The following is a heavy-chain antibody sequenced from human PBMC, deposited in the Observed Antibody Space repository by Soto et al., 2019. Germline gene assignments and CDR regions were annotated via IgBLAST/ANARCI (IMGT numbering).Heavy chain of an antibody. CDR2: IYPGDSDT. D-gene: IGHD6-19*01. CDR3: ARHRASIAVAGYYYYMDV. V-gene: IGHV5-51*01. CDR1: GYSFTSYW. Sequence: GESLKISCKGSGYSFTSYWIGWVRQMPGKGLEWMGIIYPGDSDTRYSPSFQGQVTISADKSISTAYLQWSSLKASDTAMYYCARHRASIAVAGYYYYMDVWGKGTTVTVSS. J-gene: IGHJ6*03.